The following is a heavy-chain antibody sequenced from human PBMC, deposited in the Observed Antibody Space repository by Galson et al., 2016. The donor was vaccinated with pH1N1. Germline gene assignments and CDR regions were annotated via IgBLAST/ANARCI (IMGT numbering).Heavy chain of an antibody. V-gene: IGHV3-23*01. CDR1: GFTFNVFA. J-gene: IGHJ4*02. CDR3: VKYDSSGYYYGRLAN. CDR2: ISASGAST. Sequence: SLRLSCAASGFTFNVFAVCWVRQAPGKGLEWVSGISASGASTHFADSVKGRFTISRDNSKNALYLEMNSLTGEDTAFYYCVKYDSSGYYYGRLANWGQGTLVTVSS. D-gene: IGHD3-22*01.